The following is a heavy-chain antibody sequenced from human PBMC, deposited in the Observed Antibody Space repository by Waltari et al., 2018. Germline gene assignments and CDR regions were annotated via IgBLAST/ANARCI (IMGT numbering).Heavy chain of an antibody. CDR3: ATDVAAANIFDY. CDR2: FDPEDGET. J-gene: IGHJ4*02. CDR1: GYTLTELS. Sequence: QVQLVQSGAEVKKPGASVKVSGKVSGYTLTELSMHWVRQAPGKGLERMGGFDPEDGETIYAQKFQGRVTMTEDTSTDTAYMELSSLRSEDTAVYYCATDVAAANIFDYWGQGTLVTVSS. D-gene: IGHD6-13*01. V-gene: IGHV1-24*01.